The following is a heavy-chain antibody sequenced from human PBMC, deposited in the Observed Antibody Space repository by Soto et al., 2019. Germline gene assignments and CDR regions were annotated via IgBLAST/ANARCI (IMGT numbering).Heavy chain of an antibody. CDR1: GFTFSSYG. CDR3: AKDQFTVTVVIGDPLYYFDY. Sequence: GGSLRLSCAASGFTFSSYGMHWVRQAPGKGLEWVAVISYDGSNKYYADSVKGRFTISRDNSKNTLYLQMNSLRAEDTAVYYCAKDQFTVTVVIGDPLYYFDYWGQGTLVTVSS. CDR2: ISYDGSNK. J-gene: IGHJ4*02. V-gene: IGHV3-30*18. D-gene: IGHD3-3*01.